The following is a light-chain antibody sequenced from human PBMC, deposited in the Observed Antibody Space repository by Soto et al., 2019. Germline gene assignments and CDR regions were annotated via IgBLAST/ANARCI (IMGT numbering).Light chain of an antibody. J-gene: IGKJ4*01. CDR2: DAS. Sequence: EIVLTQSPATLSLSPGERATLSCRASQSVNSYLAWYQQKPGQAPRLLIYDASNRATGIPAMFSGSGSGTDFTLTISSLEHEDFAFYYCQQRSDWPLTFGGGTKVEIK. CDR1: QSVNSY. CDR3: QQRSDWPLT. V-gene: IGKV3-11*01.